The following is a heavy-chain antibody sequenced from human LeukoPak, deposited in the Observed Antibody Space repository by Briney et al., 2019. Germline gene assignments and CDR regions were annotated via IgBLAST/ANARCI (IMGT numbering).Heavy chain of an antibody. CDR2: IFHSGST. CDR3: ARRGGSYRPDNWFDP. CDR1: GYSISSGYF. D-gene: IGHD1-26*01. Sequence: SETLSLTCAVSGYSISSGYFWGWIRQPPGKGLELIGSIFHSGSTYYNPSLKSRVTISVDTSKNQFSLKVTSVTAADTAVYYCARRGGSYRPDNWFDPWGQGTLVTVSS. J-gene: IGHJ5*02. V-gene: IGHV4-38-2*01.